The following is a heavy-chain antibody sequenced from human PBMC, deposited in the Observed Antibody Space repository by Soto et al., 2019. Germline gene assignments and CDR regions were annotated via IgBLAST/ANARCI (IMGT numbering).Heavy chain of an antibody. CDR2: ISYDGGNK. Sequence: QVQLVESGGGVGQPGRSLRLSCAASGFTFSSYGMHWVRQAPGKGLEWVAVISYDGGNKYYADSVKGRFTISRDNSKNTLYLQMNSLRPEDTAVYYCAKVPLRFLEWLLPVDWGQGTLVTVSS. D-gene: IGHD3-3*01. CDR1: GFTFSSYG. V-gene: IGHV3-30*18. CDR3: AKVPLRFLEWLLPVD. J-gene: IGHJ4*02.